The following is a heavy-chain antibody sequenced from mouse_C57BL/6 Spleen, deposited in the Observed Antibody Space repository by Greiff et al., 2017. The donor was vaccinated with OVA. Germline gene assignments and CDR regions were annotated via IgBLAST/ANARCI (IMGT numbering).Heavy chain of an antibody. V-gene: IGHV1-5*01. CDR2: IYPGNSDT. CDR1: GYTFTSYW. Sequence: VHVKQSGTVLARPGASVKMSCKTSGYTFTSYWMHWVKQRPGQGLEWIGAIYPGNSDTSYNQKFKGKAKLTAVTSASTAYMELSSLTNEDSAVYYCTSYDGPEGAMDYWGQGTSVTVSS. D-gene: IGHD2-3*01. CDR3: TSYDGPEGAMDY. J-gene: IGHJ4*01.